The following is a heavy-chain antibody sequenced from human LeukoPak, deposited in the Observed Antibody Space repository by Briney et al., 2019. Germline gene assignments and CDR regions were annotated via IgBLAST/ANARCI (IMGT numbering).Heavy chain of an antibody. CDR3: AKAMLERPLGDY. J-gene: IGHJ4*02. Sequence: GGSLRLSGAASGFTFSSYAMSWVRQAPGKGLEWVSAISGSGGSTYYADSVKGRFTISRDNSKNTLYLQMNSLRAEDTAVYYCAKAMLERPLGDYWGQGTLVTVSS. V-gene: IGHV3-23*01. CDR1: GFTFSSYA. D-gene: IGHD1-1*01. CDR2: ISGSGGST.